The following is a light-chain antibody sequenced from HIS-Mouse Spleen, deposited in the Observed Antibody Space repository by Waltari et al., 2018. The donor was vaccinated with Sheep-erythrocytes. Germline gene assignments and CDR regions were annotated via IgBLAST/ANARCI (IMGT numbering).Light chain of an antibody. Sequence: QSALTQPASVSGSPGPSLTISCTGTSSDVGSYHLVSWYQQHPGKAPKLMIYEGSKRPSGVSNRFSGSKSGNTASLTISGLQAEDEADYYCCSYAGSSTPWVFGGGTKLTVL. CDR1: SSDVGSYHL. V-gene: IGLV2-23*01. CDR2: EGS. J-gene: IGLJ3*02. CDR3: CSYAGSSTPWV.